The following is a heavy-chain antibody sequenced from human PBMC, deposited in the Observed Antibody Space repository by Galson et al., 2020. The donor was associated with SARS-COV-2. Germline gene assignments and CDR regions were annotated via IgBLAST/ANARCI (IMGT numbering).Heavy chain of an antibody. CDR2: INWNGGST. J-gene: IGHJ3*02. CDR3: ARATEWELALDAFDI. CDR1: GFNFDDYG. Sequence: GGSLTLSCAASGFNFDDYGMSWVRQAPGKGLEWVSGINWNGGSTGYADSVKGRFTISRDNAKNSLYLQMNSLRAEDTALYYCARATEWELALDAFDIWCQGTMVTVSS. V-gene: IGHV3-20*04. D-gene: IGHD1-26*01.